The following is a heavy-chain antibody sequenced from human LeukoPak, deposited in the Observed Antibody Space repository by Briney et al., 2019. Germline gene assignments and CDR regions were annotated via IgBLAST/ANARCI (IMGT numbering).Heavy chain of an antibody. Sequence: ASVKVSCKASGYTFTGYYMHWVRQAPGQGLEWMGWINPNSGGTNYAQKFQGRVTMTRDTSISTAYMELSRLRSDDTAVYYCARVPYYGSGKDGGDYWGQGTLVTVSS. CDR1: GYTFTGYY. CDR2: INPNSGGT. J-gene: IGHJ4*02. V-gene: IGHV1-2*02. D-gene: IGHD3-10*01. CDR3: ARVPYYGSGKDGGDY.